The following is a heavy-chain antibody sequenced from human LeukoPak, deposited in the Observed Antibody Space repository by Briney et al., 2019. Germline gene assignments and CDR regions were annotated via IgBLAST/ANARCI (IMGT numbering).Heavy chain of an antibody. CDR2: RIPIFGTA. J-gene: IGHJ1*01. D-gene: IGHD2-15*01. Sequence: ASLKVSCKASGGTFNSYAISWVRQAPGQGPERMGERIPIFGTANYAQKFKGKVTITADESTSAAYMELSSLGSEDTAVYYCAREAVYCSGGSCYSDVFQHWGQGTLVTAYS. V-gene: IGHV1-69*13. CDR1: GGTFNSYA. CDR3: AREAVYCSGGSCYSDVFQH.